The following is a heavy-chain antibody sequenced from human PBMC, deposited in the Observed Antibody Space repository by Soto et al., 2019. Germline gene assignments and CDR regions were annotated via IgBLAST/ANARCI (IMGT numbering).Heavy chain of an antibody. CDR2: IYFNGNT. J-gene: IGHJ4*02. D-gene: IGHD3-16*01. Sequence: SETLSLTCTVSAASFSKYYWSWIRQPPGKGLEWIGYIYFNGNTNYNPSLKRRVTISIDTSKKQISLNLTSVTDADTAVYYCASVTFGGVVLAHWGQGTLVTVSS. V-gene: IGHV4-59*01. CDR1: AASFSKYY. CDR3: ASVTFGGVVLAH.